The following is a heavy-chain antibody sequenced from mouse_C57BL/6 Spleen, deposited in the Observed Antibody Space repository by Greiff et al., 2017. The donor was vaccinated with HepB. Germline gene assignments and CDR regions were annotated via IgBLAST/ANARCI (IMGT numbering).Heavy chain of an antibody. J-gene: IGHJ1*03. Sequence: VQLQQSGAELVKPGASVKMSCKASGYTFTTYPIEWMKQNHGKSLEWIGNFHPYNDDTKYNEKFKGKATLTVEKSSSTVYLELSRLTSDDSAVYYCARAYYSNYPYWYFDVWGTGTTVTVSS. CDR1: GYTFTTYP. CDR3: ARAYYSNYPYWYFDV. D-gene: IGHD2-5*01. V-gene: IGHV1-47*01. CDR2: FHPYNDDT.